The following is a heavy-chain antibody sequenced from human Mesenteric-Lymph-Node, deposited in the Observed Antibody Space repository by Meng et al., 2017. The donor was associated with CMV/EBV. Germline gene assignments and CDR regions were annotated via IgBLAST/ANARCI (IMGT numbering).Heavy chain of an antibody. D-gene: IGHD3-10*01. CDR1: GFTFSSYS. V-gene: IGHV3-48*01. CDR3: ARGSGSGRYGMDV. CDR2: ISSRSSTI. J-gene: IGHJ6*02. Sequence: GESLKISCAASGFTFSSYSMNWVRQAPGKGLEWVSYISSRSSTIYYADSVKGRFTISRDNANNSLYLQLNSLRAEDTAVYFCARGSGSGRYGMDVWGQGTTVTVSS.